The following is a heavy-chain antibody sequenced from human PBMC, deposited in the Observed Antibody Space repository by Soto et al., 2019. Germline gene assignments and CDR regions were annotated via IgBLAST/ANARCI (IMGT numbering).Heavy chain of an antibody. V-gene: IGHV3-23*01. CDR1: GFTFSSCA. CDR3: ATIFRYGDPEY. CDR2: ISVSGDSR. Sequence: PGGSLRLSCATPGFTFSSCAMSWVRQAPVKGLEWVSGISVSGDSRYDADSVKGRFTISRDDSKSTLYLQMNSLRAEDTAVYYCATIFRYGDPEYWGQGVLVTVSS. D-gene: IGHD2-21*02. J-gene: IGHJ4*02.